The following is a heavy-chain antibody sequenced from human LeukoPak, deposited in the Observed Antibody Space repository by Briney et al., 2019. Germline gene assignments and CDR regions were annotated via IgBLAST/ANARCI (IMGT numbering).Heavy chain of an antibody. V-gene: IGHV1-69-2*01. CDR2: VDPEDGET. CDR1: GYTFTDYY. D-gene: IGHD1-7*01. J-gene: IGHJ5*02. CDR3: ATNNWNYVS. Sequence: ASVKVSCKASGYTFTDYYMHWVQQAPGKGLEWMGRVDPEDGETIYAEKFQGRVTITADTSTDTAYMELSSLRSEDTAVYYCATNNWNYVSWGQGTLVTVSS.